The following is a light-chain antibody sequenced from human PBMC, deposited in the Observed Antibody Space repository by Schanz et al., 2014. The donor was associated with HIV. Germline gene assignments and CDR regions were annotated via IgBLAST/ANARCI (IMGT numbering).Light chain of an antibody. Sequence: EIVLTQSPGTLSLSPGEVGTLSCRASQSISTHLAWYQQKPGQAPTLLIYGASKRATGIPDRFSGSGSGTDFTLTITRLEPEDFAVYYCHQYGSSPRTFGQGTKVEI. J-gene: IGKJ1*01. CDR2: GAS. V-gene: IGKV3-20*01. CDR1: QSISTH. CDR3: HQYGSSPRT.